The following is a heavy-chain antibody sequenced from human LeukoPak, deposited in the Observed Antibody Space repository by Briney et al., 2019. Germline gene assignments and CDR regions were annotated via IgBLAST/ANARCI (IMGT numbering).Heavy chain of an antibody. CDR1: GYTFTSYD. CDR2: MNPNSGNT. V-gene: IGHV1-8*01. J-gene: IGHJ4*02. Sequence: VASVKVSCKASGYTFTSYDINWVRQATGQGLEWMGWMNPNSGNTGYAQKFQGRVTMTRNTSISTAYMELSSLRSEDTAVYYCARDHDFWSGAWGYYFDYWGQGTLVTVSS. CDR3: ARDHDFWSGAWGYYFDY. D-gene: IGHD3-3*01.